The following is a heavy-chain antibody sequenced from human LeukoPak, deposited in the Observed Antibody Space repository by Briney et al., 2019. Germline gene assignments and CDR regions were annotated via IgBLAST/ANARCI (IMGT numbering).Heavy chain of an antibody. Sequence: PGRSLRLSCAASGFTFSSYGMHWARQAPGKGLEWVAVIPYDGSNKYYADSVKGRFTISRDNSKNTLYLQMNSLRAEDTAVYYCAKVPQGGYQNNDAFDIWGQGTMVTVSS. CDR1: GFTFSSYG. J-gene: IGHJ3*02. D-gene: IGHD5-12*01. CDR3: AKVPQGGYQNNDAFDI. CDR2: IPYDGSNK. V-gene: IGHV3-30*18.